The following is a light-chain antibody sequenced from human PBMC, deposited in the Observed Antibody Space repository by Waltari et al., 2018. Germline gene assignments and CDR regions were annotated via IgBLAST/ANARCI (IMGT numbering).Light chain of an antibody. CDR2: DTS. V-gene: IGKV3-11*01. J-gene: IGKJ4*01. CDR1: QSVSIN. Sequence: EIVLTQSPATLSLSPGQRATLSCRASQSVSINLGWYQQKLGQPPRLLIYDTSNRATGIPDRFSASGFGTDFTLTISSLEPEDFAVYCCQQTSSWPLTFGGGTKVEIK. CDR3: QQTSSWPLT.